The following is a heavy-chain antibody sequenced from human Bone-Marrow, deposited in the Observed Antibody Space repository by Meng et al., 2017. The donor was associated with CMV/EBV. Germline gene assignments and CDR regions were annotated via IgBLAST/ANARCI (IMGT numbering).Heavy chain of an antibody. D-gene: IGHD5-24*01. V-gene: IGHV1-2*02. CDR2: INPNSGGT. J-gene: IGHJ6*02. Sequence: ASVKVSCKASGYTFTGYYMHWVRQAPGQGLEWMGWINPNSGGTNYAQKFQGRVTMTRDTSISTAYMEVSRLRSDDTAVYYCARRPVEMATITEYYYYGMDVWGQGTTVTVSS. CDR1: GYTFTGYY. CDR3: ARRPVEMATITEYYYYGMDV.